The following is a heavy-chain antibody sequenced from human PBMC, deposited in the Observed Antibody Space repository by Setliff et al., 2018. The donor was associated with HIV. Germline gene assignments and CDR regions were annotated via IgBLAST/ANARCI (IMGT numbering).Heavy chain of an antibody. J-gene: IGHJ1*01. V-gene: IGHV4-39*01. Sequence: KPSETLSLTCTVSGGSIRGSSYYWGWIRQPPGKGLEWIGSMYYSGRTYYNPSLKSRVTIPVDTSKNQFSLKLNSVTAADTAVYYCARHHLRTTEEYFQHWGQGTLVTVSS. CDR3: ARHHLRTTEEYFQH. CDR1: GGSIRGSSYY. D-gene: IGHD4-17*01. CDR2: MYYSGRT.